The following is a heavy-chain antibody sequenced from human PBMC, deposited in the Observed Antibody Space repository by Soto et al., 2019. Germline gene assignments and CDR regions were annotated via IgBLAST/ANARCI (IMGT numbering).Heavy chain of an antibody. D-gene: IGHD2-2*01. CDR2: MHTSGST. CDR1: GGSIRGYY. Sequence: QMQLQESGPGRVKPSETLSLTCTVSGGSIRGYYWSWIRQSAGMRLEWIGRMHTSGSTNYNPSLKSRVTISVDMSKNQISLKLTSVTAADTALYYCVRASMPKAHFDSWGQGTLVTVSS. V-gene: IGHV4-4*07. CDR3: VRASMPKAHFDS. J-gene: IGHJ4*02.